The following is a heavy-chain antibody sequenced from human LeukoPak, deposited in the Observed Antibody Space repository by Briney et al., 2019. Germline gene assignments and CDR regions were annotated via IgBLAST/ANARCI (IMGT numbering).Heavy chain of an antibody. V-gene: IGHV4-39*01. Sequence: SETLSLTCTVSGGSITSSSYYWDWIRQPPGKGLEWIGSIYYSGSTYYNPSLNSRVTISVDTSKNQFSLRLTSVTAADTAVYYCARRGYCSGGSCYAPSGMDVWDQGTTVTVSS. CDR1: GGSITSSSYY. D-gene: IGHD2-15*01. CDR2: IYYSGST. CDR3: ARRGYCSGGSCYAPSGMDV. J-gene: IGHJ6*02.